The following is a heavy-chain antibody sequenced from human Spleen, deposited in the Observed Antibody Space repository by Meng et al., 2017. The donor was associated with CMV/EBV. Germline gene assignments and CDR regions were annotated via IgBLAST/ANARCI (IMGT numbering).Heavy chain of an antibody. J-gene: IGHJ4*02. CDR1: GFTFSNNA. V-gene: IGHV3-30*04. Sequence: GESLKISCAASGFTFSNNAMHWVRQAPGKGLHWVAIISYDGRNNYYADSVKGRFTISRDNSKNTLFLQMNSLRAEDTAVYYCARGFYYYDNRAYARPMDYWGQGTLVTVS. D-gene: IGHD3-22*01. CDR2: ISYDGRNN. CDR3: ARGFYYYDNRAYARPMDY.